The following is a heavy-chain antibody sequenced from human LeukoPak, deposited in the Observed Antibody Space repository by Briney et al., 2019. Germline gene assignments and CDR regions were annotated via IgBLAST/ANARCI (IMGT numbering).Heavy chain of an antibody. Sequence: PSETLSLTCTVSGGSISSSSYYWGWIRQPPWKGLEWIGSIYYSGSTYYNPSLKSRVTISVDTSKNQFSLKLSSVTAADTAVYYCARLRLTTGEVFDYWGQGTLVTVSS. J-gene: IGHJ4*02. V-gene: IGHV4-39*01. CDR1: GGSISSSSYY. CDR2: IYYSGST. D-gene: IGHD7-27*01. CDR3: ARLRLTTGEVFDY.